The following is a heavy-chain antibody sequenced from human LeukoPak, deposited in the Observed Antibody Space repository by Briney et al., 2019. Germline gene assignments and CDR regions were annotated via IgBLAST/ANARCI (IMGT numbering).Heavy chain of an antibody. CDR1: GFTFSSYE. CDR3: VKYYDSSGYYRSGFDY. CDR2: ISSSGSTI. J-gene: IGHJ4*02. Sequence: GGSLRLSCAASGFTFSSYEMNWVRQAPGKGLEWVSYISSSGSTIYYADSVKGRFTISRDNAKNSLYLQMNSLRAEDTAVYYCVKYYDSSGYYRSGFDYWGQGTLVTVSS. V-gene: IGHV3-48*03. D-gene: IGHD3-22*01.